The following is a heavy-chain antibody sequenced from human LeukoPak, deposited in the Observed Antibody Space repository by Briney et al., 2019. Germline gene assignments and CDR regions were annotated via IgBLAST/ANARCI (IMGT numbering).Heavy chain of an antibody. CDR3: AKSNGYGLVDI. Sequence: NPSETLSLTCTVSGGSISSYYWSWIRQPPGKGLEWTGNIFYSGSTYYSPSLRSRVTISLDTSRNQFSLKLNSVTAADTAVYYCAKSNGYGLVDIWGQGTMVTVSS. CDR1: GGSISSYY. V-gene: IGHV4-59*12. CDR2: IFYSGST. J-gene: IGHJ3*02. D-gene: IGHD3-10*01.